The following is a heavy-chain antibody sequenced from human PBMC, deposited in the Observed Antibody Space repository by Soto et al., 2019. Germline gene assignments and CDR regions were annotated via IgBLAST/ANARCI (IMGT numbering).Heavy chain of an antibody. D-gene: IGHD1-20*01. V-gene: IGHV3-23*01. CDR3: ARDNWNGAYYGLDV. J-gene: IGHJ6*02. CDR1: HFDLNIDA. CDR2: MSGSGSSI. Sequence: EAQLLESGGGLVQPGESLTLSCVAAHFDLNIDAMTWVRQAPGKGLEWVSSMSGSGSSIYYADSVKGRFTITRDKSKKTLYLQMNSPRAEDTAVYWCARDNWNGAYYGLDVWGQGTTVTLS.